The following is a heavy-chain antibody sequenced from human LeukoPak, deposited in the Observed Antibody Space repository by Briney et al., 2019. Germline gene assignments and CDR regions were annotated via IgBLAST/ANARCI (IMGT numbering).Heavy chain of an antibody. D-gene: IGHD4-17*01. Sequence: SETLSLTCTVSGGSISSYYWSWIRQPPGKGLEWIGYIYYSGSTNYNPSLKSRVTISVDTSKNQFSLKLSSVTVADTAVYYCARATVPYYFDYWGQGTLVTVSS. CDR2: IYYSGST. CDR3: ARATVPYYFDY. CDR1: GGSISSYY. V-gene: IGHV4-59*01. J-gene: IGHJ4*02.